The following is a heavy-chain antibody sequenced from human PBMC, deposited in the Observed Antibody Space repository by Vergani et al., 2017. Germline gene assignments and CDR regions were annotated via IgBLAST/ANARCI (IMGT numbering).Heavy chain of an antibody. D-gene: IGHD3-22*01. CDR1: GGSISSYY. CDR3: ARSLEYYYDLIY. Sequence: QVQLQESGPGLVKPSETLSLTCTVSGGSISSYYWSWIRQPPGKGLEWIGYIYYSGSTNYNPSLKSRVTISVDTSKNQFSLKLSSVTAADTAVYYCARSLEYYYDLIYWGQGTLVTVSS. V-gene: IGHV4-59*01. J-gene: IGHJ4*02. CDR2: IYYSGST.